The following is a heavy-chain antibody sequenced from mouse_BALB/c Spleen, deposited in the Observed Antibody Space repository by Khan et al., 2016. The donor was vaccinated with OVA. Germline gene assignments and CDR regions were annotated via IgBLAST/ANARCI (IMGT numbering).Heavy chain of an antibody. Sequence: VQLQESGPDLVAPSQSLSITCTVSGFSLTSYAIHWVRQPPGKGLEWLVVIWSDGRTTYNSALKSRLSISKDNSKSTVFFKIDILQTDDTAMYYCARHQFPRSMDSWGQGTSVTVSS. CDR3: ARHQFPRSMDS. V-gene: IGHV2-6-2*01. CDR1: GFSLTSYA. J-gene: IGHJ4*01. CDR2: IWSDGRT.